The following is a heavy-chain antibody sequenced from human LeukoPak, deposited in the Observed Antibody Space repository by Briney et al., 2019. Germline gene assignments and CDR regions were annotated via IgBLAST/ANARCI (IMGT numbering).Heavy chain of an antibody. CDR1: GGSISSYY. Sequence: SETLSLTCTVSGGSISSYYWSWIRQPPGKGLEWIGYIYYSGSTNYNPSLKSRVTISVDTSKNQFSLKLSSVTAADTAVYYCARSDRDYIWGSYRYGPSTAWGQGTLVTVSS. CDR3: ARSDRDYIWGSYRYGPSTA. CDR2: IYYSGST. J-gene: IGHJ4*02. D-gene: IGHD3-16*02. V-gene: IGHV4-59*01.